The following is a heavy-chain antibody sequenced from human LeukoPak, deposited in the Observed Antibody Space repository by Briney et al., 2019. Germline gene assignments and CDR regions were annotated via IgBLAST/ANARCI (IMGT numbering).Heavy chain of an antibody. D-gene: IGHD5-18*01. V-gene: IGHV3-53*01. J-gene: IGHJ4*02. Sequence: GGSLRLSCAASGFTFSSYSMNWVRQAPGKGLEWVSIIYTGGTTFYADSVKGRFTISRDNSKNTLYLQMNSLRAEDTAVYYCARDDTASFIVYWGQGTLVTVSS. CDR1: GFTFSSYS. CDR3: ARDDTASFIVY. CDR2: IYTGGTT.